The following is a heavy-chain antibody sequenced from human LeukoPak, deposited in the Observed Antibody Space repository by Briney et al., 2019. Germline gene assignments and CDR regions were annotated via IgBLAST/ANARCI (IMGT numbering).Heavy chain of an antibody. V-gene: IGHV3-30*02. CDR2: IRYDGSNK. CDR3: AKYCSGGGCYPYFDY. D-gene: IGHD2-15*01. Sequence: GGSLRLSCAASGFTFSSYGMHWVRQAPGKGLEWVAFIRYDGSNKYYADSVKGRFTISRDNSKNTLYLQMNSLRAEDTAVYYCAKYCSGGGCYPYFDYWGQGTLVTVSS. CDR1: GFTFSSYG. J-gene: IGHJ4*02.